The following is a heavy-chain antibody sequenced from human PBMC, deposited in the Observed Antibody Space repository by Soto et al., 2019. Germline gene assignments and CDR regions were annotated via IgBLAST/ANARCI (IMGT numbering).Heavy chain of an antibody. CDR1: DKTFLSYG. CDR3: ATQIDTVMVFRD. D-gene: IGHD5-18*01. J-gene: IGHJ4*02. CDR2: ISPYNGNT. V-gene: IGHV1-18*01. Sequence: QVQLVQSGAEVKKPGASVKVSCKASDKTFLSYGISWVRQGPGQGLEWMGWISPYNGNTNYAQKLQGRVTMTTDTSTSTAYMELRSLRSDDTAVYYCATQIDTVMVFRDWGQGTLVTGSS.